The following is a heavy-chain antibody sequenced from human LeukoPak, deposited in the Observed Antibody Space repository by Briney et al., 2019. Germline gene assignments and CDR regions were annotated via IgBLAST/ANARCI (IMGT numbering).Heavy chain of an antibody. J-gene: IGHJ4*02. CDR3: ALIAAAGTDDFDY. D-gene: IGHD6-13*01. Sequence: ASVKVSCKASGYTFTSYDINWVRQATGQGLEWMGWMNPNSGNTGYAQKFQGRVTMTRNTSISTAYMELSSLRSEDTAVYYCALIAAAGTDDFDYWGQGTLVTVSS. CDR2: MNPNSGNT. CDR1: GYTFTSYD. V-gene: IGHV1-8*01.